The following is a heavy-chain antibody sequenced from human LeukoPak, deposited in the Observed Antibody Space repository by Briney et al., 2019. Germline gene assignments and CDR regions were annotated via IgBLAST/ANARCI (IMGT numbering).Heavy chain of an antibody. V-gene: IGHV3-74*01. Sequence: GGSLRLSCAASGFTFSNYWMHWVRQDPGKGVVWVSFINPDGSTTNYADSVKGRFTISRDNAKNALHVQMNSLSAEDTAVYYCAKDLHYGSADYWGQGTLVTVSS. CDR1: GFTFSNYW. CDR3: AKDLHYGSADY. D-gene: IGHD3-10*01. J-gene: IGHJ4*02. CDR2: INPDGSTT.